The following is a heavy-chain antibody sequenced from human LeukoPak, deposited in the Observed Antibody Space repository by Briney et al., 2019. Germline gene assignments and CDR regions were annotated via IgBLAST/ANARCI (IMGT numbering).Heavy chain of an antibody. CDR2: ISAYNGNT. V-gene: IGHV1-18*01. Sequence: ASVKVSCKASGYTFTSYGISWVRQAPGQGLEWMGWISAYNGNTNYAQKLQGRVTMTTDTSTSTAYMELRSLRSDDTAVYYCASGVPPRVSNSSSGSGTRYWGQGTLVTVSS. D-gene: IGHD6-13*01. CDR3: ASGVPPRVSNSSSGSGTRY. J-gene: IGHJ4*02. CDR1: GYTFTSYG.